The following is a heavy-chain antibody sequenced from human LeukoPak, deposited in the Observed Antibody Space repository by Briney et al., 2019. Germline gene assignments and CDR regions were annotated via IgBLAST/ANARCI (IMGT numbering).Heavy chain of an antibody. CDR2: INHSGST. Sequence: SETLSLTCAVYGGSFSGYYWSWIRQPPGKGLEWIGEINHSGSTNYNPSLKSRVTISVDTSKNQLSLNLSSVTAADTAVYYCASAADYSSGWYEIDYWGQGTLVTVSS. CDR1: GGSFSGYY. D-gene: IGHD6-19*01. V-gene: IGHV4-34*01. J-gene: IGHJ4*02. CDR3: ASAADYSSGWYEIDY.